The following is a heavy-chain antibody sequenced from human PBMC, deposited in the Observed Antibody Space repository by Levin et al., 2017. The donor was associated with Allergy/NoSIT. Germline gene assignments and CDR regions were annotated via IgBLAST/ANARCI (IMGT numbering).Heavy chain of an antibody. Sequence: SGPTLVKPTQTLTLTCTFSGLSLTSSGVSVGWIRQPPGKALEWLALIYGDDDKRYSPPLKSRLTITKDTSKNQVVLTMTNVDPVDTATYFCAHRQITVFDFWPAFDVWGQGTMVTVSS. CDR1: GLSLTSSGVS. J-gene: IGHJ3*01. CDR3: AHRQITVFDFWPAFDV. V-gene: IGHV2-5*02. CDR2: IYGDDDK. D-gene: IGHD3-3*01.